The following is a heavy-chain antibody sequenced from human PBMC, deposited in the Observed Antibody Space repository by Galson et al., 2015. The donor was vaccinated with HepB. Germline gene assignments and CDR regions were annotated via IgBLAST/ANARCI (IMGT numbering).Heavy chain of an antibody. V-gene: IGHV3-48*01. CDR3: ARQRDSGYDLGPLDY. D-gene: IGHD5-12*01. Sequence: SLRLSCAASGFTFSSYSMNWVRLAPGKGLEWISYVTPTGTTTHYADSVKGRFTISRDNPKNTLYLQMHSLRAEDTALYYCARQRDSGYDLGPLDYWGQGTLVTVSS. CDR2: VTPTGTTT. CDR1: GFTFSSYS. J-gene: IGHJ4*02.